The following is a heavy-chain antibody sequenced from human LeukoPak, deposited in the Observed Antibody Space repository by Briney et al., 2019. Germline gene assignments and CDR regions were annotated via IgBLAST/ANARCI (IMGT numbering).Heavy chain of an antibody. CDR2: IQYGGRT. CDR1: GGSINNYY. Sequence: SETLSLTCTVSGGSINNYYWSWIRQPPGKGLEWIGYIQYGGRTYYSPSLKSRVTISMDLSKIQFSLKMSSVTAAGTAVYYCARDFFGDFDHWGQGILVTVSS. CDR3: ARDFFGDFDH. D-gene: IGHD2/OR15-2a*01. J-gene: IGHJ4*02. V-gene: IGHV4-59*01.